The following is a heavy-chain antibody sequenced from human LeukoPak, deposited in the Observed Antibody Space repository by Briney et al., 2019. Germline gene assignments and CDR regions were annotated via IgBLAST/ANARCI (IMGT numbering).Heavy chain of an antibody. J-gene: IGHJ4*02. V-gene: IGHV1-2*02. CDR3: ARDYGGERGGYYFDS. CDR2: INPRISGT. Sequence: ASAKVSCKASGYSFSGYYIHWVRQAPGQGLEWMGWINPRISGTNYAQIFQGRVTMTSDTSISTAYKELSRLGSEDTAVYYCARDYGGERGGYYFDSWGQGTLVTVSS. CDR1: GYSFSGYY. D-gene: IGHD3-10*01.